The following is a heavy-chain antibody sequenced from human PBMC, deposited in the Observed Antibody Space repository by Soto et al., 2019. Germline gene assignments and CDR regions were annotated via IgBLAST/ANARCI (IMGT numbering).Heavy chain of an antibody. D-gene: IGHD5-12*01. V-gene: IGHV3-11*01. CDR1: GFTFSNYY. J-gene: IGHJ4*02. Sequence: PGGSLRLSCAASGFTFSNYYMSWIRQAPGKGLEWVSYISSSTNIIHYADSVKGRFTISRDNAKNSLYLQMNSLRVEDTAVYYCARVPPRDGYNFDYWGQGTLVTVSS. CDR2: ISSSTNII. CDR3: ARVPPRDGYNFDY.